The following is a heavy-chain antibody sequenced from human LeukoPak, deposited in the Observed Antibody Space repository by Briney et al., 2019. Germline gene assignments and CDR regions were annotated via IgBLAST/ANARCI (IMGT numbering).Heavy chain of an antibody. CDR1: GYTFTSYA. CDR3: ARDPGYSSSWAYFDY. CDR2: IIPILGIA. Sequence: ASVKVSCKASGYTFTSYAISWVRQAPGQGLEWMGRIIPILGIANYAQKFQGRVTITADKSTSTAYMELSSLRSEDTAVYYCARDPGYSSSWAYFDYWGQGTLVTVSS. J-gene: IGHJ4*02. D-gene: IGHD6-13*01. V-gene: IGHV1-69*04.